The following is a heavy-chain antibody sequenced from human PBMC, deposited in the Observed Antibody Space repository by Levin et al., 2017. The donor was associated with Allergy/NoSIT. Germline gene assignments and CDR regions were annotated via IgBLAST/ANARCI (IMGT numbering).Heavy chain of an antibody. D-gene: IGHD5-18*01. V-gene: IGHV3-74*01. CDR1: GLTFSSYW. J-gene: IGHJ4*02. CDR2: INSDGSST. CDR3: ASVTGGYSYGYAG. Sequence: GESLKISCAASGLTFSSYWMHWVRQAPGKGLVWVSRINSDGSSTSYADSVKGRFTISRDNAKNTLYLQMNSLRAEDTAVYYCASVTGGYSYGYAGWGQGTLVTVSS.